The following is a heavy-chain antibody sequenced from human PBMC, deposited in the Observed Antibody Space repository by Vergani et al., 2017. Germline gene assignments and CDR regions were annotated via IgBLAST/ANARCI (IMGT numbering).Heavy chain of an antibody. V-gene: IGHV1-69*13. Sequence: QVQLVQSGAEVKKPGSSVKVSCKASGGTFSSYAISWVRQAPGPGLEWMGRIIPIFGTAHYAHKFQGRVTITADETPSTAYMVLSSLGSQDTAVYYWAGESSGGVVAFDIWGQGTMVTVSS. CDR2: IIPIFGTA. D-gene: IGHD3-10*01. CDR3: AGESSGGVVAFDI. J-gene: IGHJ3*02. CDR1: GGTFSSYA.